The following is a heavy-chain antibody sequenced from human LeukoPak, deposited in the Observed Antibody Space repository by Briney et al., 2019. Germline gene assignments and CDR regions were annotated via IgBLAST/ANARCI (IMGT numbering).Heavy chain of an antibody. V-gene: IGHV3-23*01. D-gene: IGHD3-9*01. J-gene: IGHJ4*02. CDR1: GFTFSNYA. Sequence: GGSLRLSCAASGFTFSNYAMSWVRQAPGKGLEWGSSITGSGSGIYYADSMTSRLTISRDNSKNTLYLQINSLRAEDTAVYYCAKWGDYDVLTGYYVSDYWGQGTLVTVSS. CDR2: ITGSGSGI. CDR3: AKWGDYDVLTGYYVSDY.